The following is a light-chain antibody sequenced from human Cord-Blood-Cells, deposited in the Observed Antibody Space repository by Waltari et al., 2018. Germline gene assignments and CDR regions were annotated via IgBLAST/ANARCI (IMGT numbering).Light chain of an antibody. CDR3: QAWDSSTAV. V-gene: IGLV3-1*01. CDR1: KLGEKY. J-gene: IGLJ2*01. CDR2: QDS. Sequence: SYELTPPPSVSVSPAQTASITCSGDKLGEKYACWYQQKPGQSPVLVIYQDSKRPSGIPERFSGSNSGNTATLTISGTQAMDEADYYCQAWDSSTAVFGGGTKLTVL.